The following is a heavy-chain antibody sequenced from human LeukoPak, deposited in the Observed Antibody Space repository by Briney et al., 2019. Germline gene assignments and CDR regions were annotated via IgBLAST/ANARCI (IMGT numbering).Heavy chain of an antibody. J-gene: IGHJ4*02. CDR1: GGSFSGYY. V-gene: IGHV4-34*01. CDR2: INHSGST. CDR3: ARGNIFTGYCFDF. Sequence: SETLSLTCAVYGGSFSGYYWSWIRQPPGKGLEWIGEINHSGSTNYNPSLKSRVTISVDTSKNQFSLKLSSVTAADTAVYYCARGNIFTGYCFDFWGQGALVTVSS. D-gene: IGHD3-9*01.